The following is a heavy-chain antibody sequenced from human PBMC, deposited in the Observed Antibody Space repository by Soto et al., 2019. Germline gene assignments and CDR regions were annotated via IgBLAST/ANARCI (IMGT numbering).Heavy chain of an antibody. CDR3: ARSKRYYDILTGYYEGYFDY. V-gene: IGHV1-3*01. CDR2: INAGNGNT. CDR1: GYTFTSYA. Sequence: QVQLVQSGAEVKKPGASVKVSCKASGYTFTSYAMHWVRQAPGQRLEWMGWINAGNGNTKYSQKFQGRVTITRDTSASPAYMELSSLRSEDTAVYYCARSKRYYDILTGYYEGYFDYWGQGTLVTVSS. D-gene: IGHD3-9*01. J-gene: IGHJ4*02.